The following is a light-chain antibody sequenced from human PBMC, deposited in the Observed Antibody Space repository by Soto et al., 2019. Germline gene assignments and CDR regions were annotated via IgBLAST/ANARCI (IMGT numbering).Light chain of an antibody. J-gene: IGKJ1*01. V-gene: IGKV4-1*01. Sequence: DIVMTQSPDSLAVSLGERATINCKSSQSVLYSSNNKNYLAWYQQKPGQPPKLLIYWASIRESGVPDRFSGSGSGTDFTLTINNLQAEDVAVYYCQQYYSPWTFGQGTKVEIK. CDR1: QSVLYSSNNKNY. CDR2: WAS. CDR3: QQYYSPWT.